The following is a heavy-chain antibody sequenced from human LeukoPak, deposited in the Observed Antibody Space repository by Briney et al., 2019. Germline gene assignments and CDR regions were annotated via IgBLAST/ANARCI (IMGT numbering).Heavy chain of an antibody. D-gene: IGHD2-21*02. J-gene: IGHJ4*02. CDR1: GFNFSTNG. Sequence: PGRSLRLSCEASGFNFSTNGMHWVRQAPGKGLEWVALIWFDGSNKHYADSVKGRFTVSRDNSKNTMYLQMNSLRAEDTAVYYCAPSCGSDCPGAYWGQGTLVTVSS. V-gene: IGHV3-33*01. CDR2: IWFDGSNK. CDR3: APSCGSDCPGAY.